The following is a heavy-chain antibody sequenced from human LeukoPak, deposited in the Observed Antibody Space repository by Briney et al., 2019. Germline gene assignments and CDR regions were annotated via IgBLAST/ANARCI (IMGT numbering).Heavy chain of an antibody. CDR3: ARIGAGSSRDY. CDR2: IVGSSST. Sequence: PGGSQRLSCAASGFTFSNFAMTWVRQAPGKGLEWVSSIVGSSSTYYADSLKGRFTISRDNAKNSLYLQMNSLRAEDTAVYYCARIGAGSSRDYWGQGTLVTVSS. CDR1: GFTFSNFA. D-gene: IGHD6-13*01. V-gene: IGHV3-21*01. J-gene: IGHJ4*02.